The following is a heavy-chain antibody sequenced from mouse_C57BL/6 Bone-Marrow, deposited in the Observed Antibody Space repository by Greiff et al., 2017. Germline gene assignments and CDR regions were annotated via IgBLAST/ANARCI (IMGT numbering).Heavy chain of an antibody. V-gene: IGHV5-2*01. CDR3: ARHKGYDYDWFAY. J-gene: IGHJ3*01. D-gene: IGHD2-4*01. CDR1: EYEFPSHD. Sequence: EVKLMESGGGLVQPGESLKLSCESNEYEFPSHDMSWVRKTPEKRLELVAAINSDGGSTYYPDTMERRFIISRDNTKKTLYLQMSRLRSEDTAWYYCARHKGYDYDWFAYWGQGTLVTVSA. CDR2: INSDGGST.